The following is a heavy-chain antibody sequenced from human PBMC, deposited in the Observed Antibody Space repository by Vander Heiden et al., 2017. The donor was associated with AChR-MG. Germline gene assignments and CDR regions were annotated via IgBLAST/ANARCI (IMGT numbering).Heavy chain of an antibody. J-gene: IGHJ4*02. CDR3: AREGRFLEWLLFGTALAY. CDR1: GYTFTGYY. V-gene: IGHV1-2*02. Sequence: QVQLVQSGAEVKKPGASVKVSCKASGYTFTGYYMHWVRQAPGQGLEWTGWINPNSGGTNYAQKFQGRVTMTRDTSIGTAYMELSRLRSDDTAVYYCAREGRFLEWLLFGTALAYWGQGTLVTVSS. CDR2: INPNSGGT. D-gene: IGHD3-3*01.